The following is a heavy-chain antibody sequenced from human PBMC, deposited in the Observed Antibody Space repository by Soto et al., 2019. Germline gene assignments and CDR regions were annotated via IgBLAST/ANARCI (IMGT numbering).Heavy chain of an antibody. Sequence: EVKLLESGGGLVQPGGSLRLSCGFFDFTGPSIGVGWVRQPPGKGLDWVSAISPNGQGIWYADSVKGRFTISRDISRNTVFLQMDSLRAEDTAVYYCAKDRQYPRDYFHYWGQGTLVTVSS. CDR1: DFTGPSIG. CDR2: ISPNGQGI. CDR3: AKDRQYPRDYFHY. V-gene: IGHV3-23*01. D-gene: IGHD4-4*01. J-gene: IGHJ4*02.